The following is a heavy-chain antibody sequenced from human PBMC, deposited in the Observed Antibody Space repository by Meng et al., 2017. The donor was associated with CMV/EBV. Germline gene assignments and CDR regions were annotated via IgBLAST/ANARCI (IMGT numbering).Heavy chain of an antibody. V-gene: IGHV1-46*01. CDR2: INPSGGST. J-gene: IGHJ6*02. Sequence: ASVKVSCKASGYTFTSYYMHWVRQAPGQGLEWMGIINPSGGSTSYAQKFQSRVTMTRDTSTSTVYMELSSLRSEDTAVYYCARALEGLYNWNYDYYYGMDVWGQGTTVTVSS. CDR3: ARALEGLYNWNYDYYYGMDV. D-gene: IGHD1-20*01. CDR1: GYTFTSYY.